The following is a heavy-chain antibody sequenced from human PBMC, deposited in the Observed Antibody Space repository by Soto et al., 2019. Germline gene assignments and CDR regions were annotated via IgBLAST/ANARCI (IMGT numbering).Heavy chain of an antibody. CDR2: ISYDGKRE. D-gene: IGHD3-22*01. J-gene: IGHJ4*02. CDR3: AKLSDDSSGSTKSLDF. V-gene: IGHV3-30*18. Sequence: QVELVESGGGVVQPGGSLRLACATSGFYFGSYAMHWVRHPPGKGLEWLAFISYDGKREYYADSVKGRFTISRDNSKSTLFLQMNSLSAEDTAVYYCAKLSDDSSGSTKSLDFWGRGTVVTVSS. CDR1: GFYFGSYA.